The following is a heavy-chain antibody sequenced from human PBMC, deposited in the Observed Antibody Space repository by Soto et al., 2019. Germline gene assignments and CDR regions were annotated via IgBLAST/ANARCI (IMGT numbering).Heavy chain of an antibody. Sequence: QVQLVQSGAEAKKPGASVKVSCKASGYTFTRYYMHWVRQAPGQGLEWMGIINPSGGSTTYAQKFQRRVTMTRDTSTSTASMELSSLRSEDTAVYYCARTPTPNPGEYFQHWGQGTLVTVSS. CDR3: ARTPTPNPGEYFQH. J-gene: IGHJ1*01. CDR1: GYTFTRYY. CDR2: INPSGGST. V-gene: IGHV1-46*03.